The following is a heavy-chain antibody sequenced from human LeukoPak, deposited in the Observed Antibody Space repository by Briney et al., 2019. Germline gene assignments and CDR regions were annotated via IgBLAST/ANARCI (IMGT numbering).Heavy chain of an antibody. D-gene: IGHD2-2*01. J-gene: IGHJ4*02. CDR1: GGSFSAYY. CDR3: ALLGYCSSTSCRFDY. Sequence: SETLSLNCAGYGGSFSAYYWSWIRQPPGKGLEWIGETNHSGSTNYNPSLKSRVIISVDTSKNQFSLKLSSVTAADTAVSYCALLGYCSSTSCRFDYWGQGTLVTVSS. CDR2: TNHSGST. V-gene: IGHV4-34*01.